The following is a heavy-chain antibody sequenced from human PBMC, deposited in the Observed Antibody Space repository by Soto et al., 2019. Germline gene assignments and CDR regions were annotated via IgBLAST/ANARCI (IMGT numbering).Heavy chain of an antibody. Sequence: EVQLVESGGGLVKPGGSLRLSCAASGFTFSNAWMSWVRQAPGKGLEWVGRIKSSTDGGTTDYAAPVKGRFTISRDDSMNTLYLQMNGLKTEDTAVYYCTTDLEGSVVVASNAWGQGTLVTVSS. CDR3: TTDLEGSVVVASNA. V-gene: IGHV3-15*01. CDR2: IKSSTDGGTT. D-gene: IGHD2-15*01. CDR1: GFTFSNAW. J-gene: IGHJ5*02.